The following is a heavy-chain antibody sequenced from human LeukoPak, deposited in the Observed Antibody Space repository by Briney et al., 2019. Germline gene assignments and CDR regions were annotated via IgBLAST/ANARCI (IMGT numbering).Heavy chain of an antibody. CDR3: ARVGAKYSSSYYFDY. V-gene: IGHV4-39*07. J-gene: IGHJ4*02. CDR1: GGSISSSSYY. CDR2: IYYSGST. Sequence: SETLSLTCTVSGGSISSSSYYWGWVRQPPGKGLEWLGSIYYSGSTYYNPSLKSRVTISVDTSKNQFSLKLSSVTAADTAVYYCARVGAKYSSSYYFDYWGQGTLVTVSS. D-gene: IGHD6-6*01.